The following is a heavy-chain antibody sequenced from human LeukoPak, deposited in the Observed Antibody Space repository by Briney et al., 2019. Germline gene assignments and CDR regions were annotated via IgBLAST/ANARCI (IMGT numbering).Heavy chain of an antibody. CDR1: GFTVSSNY. J-gene: IGHJ6*04. D-gene: IGHD6-13*01. V-gene: IGHV3-66*01. CDR2: IYSGGST. Sequence: GGSLRLSCAASGFTVSSNYMSWVRQAPGKGLEWVSVIYSGGSTYYADSVKGRFTISRDNSKNTLYLQMNSLRAEDTAVYYCAREYSSSWYTDVWGKGTTVTISS. CDR3: AREYSSSWYTDV.